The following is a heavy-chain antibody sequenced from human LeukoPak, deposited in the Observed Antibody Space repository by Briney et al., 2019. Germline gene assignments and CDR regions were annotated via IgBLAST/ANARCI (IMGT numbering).Heavy chain of an antibody. Sequence: GGSLRLSCAASGFTFSSYEMNWVRQAPGKGVEWVSYISSSSSTIYYADSVKGRFTISRDNAKNSLYLQMNSLRAEDTAVYYCARGSHSNKPSYYYMDVWGKGTTVTVSS. D-gene: IGHD1-14*01. J-gene: IGHJ6*03. V-gene: IGHV3-48*03. CDR3: ARGSHSNKPSYYYMDV. CDR1: GFTFSSYE. CDR2: ISSSSSTI.